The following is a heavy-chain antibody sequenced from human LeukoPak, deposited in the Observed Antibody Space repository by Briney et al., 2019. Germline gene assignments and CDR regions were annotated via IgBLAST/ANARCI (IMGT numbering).Heavy chain of an antibody. Sequence: PGGSLRLSCAASGFTFSSYAMSWVRQAPGKGLEWVSAISGSGGSTYYADSVKGRFTISRDNSKNTLYLQMNSLRAEDTAVYYCAKVYFDWLLSTGFDYWGQGTLVTVSS. CDR1: GFTFSSYA. CDR3: AKVYFDWLLSTGFDY. CDR2: ISGSGGST. V-gene: IGHV3-23*01. D-gene: IGHD3-9*01. J-gene: IGHJ4*02.